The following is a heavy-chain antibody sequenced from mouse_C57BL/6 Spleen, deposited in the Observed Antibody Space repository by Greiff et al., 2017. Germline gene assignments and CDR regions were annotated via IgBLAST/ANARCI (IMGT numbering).Heavy chain of an antibody. V-gene: IGHV1-39*01. Sequence: VQLQQSGPELVKPGASVKISCKASGYSFTDYYMNWVKQSHGKSLEWIGDINPNYGTTSYNQKFKGKATLTVDQSSSTAYMQLHSLTSEDSAVYYCARATIEAFDYWGQGTTLTVSS. CDR3: ARATIEAFDY. CDR2: INPNYGTT. CDR1: GYSFTDYY. J-gene: IGHJ2*01. D-gene: IGHD1-1*01.